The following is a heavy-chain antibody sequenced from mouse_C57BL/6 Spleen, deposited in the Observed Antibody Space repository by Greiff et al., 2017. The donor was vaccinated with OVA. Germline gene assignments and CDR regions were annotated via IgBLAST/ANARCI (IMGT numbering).Heavy chain of an antibody. CDR2: IYPGDGDT. V-gene: IGHV1-82*01. D-gene: IGHD2-5*01. CDR1: GYAFSSSW. J-gene: IGHJ4*01. CDR3: ARSRSNYEDYYAMDY. Sequence: QVQLQQSGPELVKPGASVKISCKASGYAFSSSWMNWVKQRPGKGLEWIGRIYPGDGDTNYNGKFKGKATLTADKSSSTAYMQLSSLTSEDSAVYFCARSRSNYEDYYAMDYWGQGTSVTVSS.